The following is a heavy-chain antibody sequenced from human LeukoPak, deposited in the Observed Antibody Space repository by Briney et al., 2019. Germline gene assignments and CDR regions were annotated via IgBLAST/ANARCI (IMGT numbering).Heavy chain of an antibody. Sequence: PGGSLRLSCAASGFTFDDYAMHWVRQAPGKGLEWVSGISWNSGSIGYADSVKGRFTISRDNAKNSLYQQMNSLRAEDTALYYCAKDTGGSSWPSFDPWGQGTLVTVSS. J-gene: IGHJ5*02. CDR2: ISWNSGSI. CDR1: GFTFDDYA. CDR3: AKDTGGSSWPSFDP. D-gene: IGHD6-13*01. V-gene: IGHV3-9*01.